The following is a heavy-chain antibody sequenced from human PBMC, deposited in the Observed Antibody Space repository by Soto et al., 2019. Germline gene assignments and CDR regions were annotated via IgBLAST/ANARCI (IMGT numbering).Heavy chain of an antibody. CDR2: ISYDGSNK. Sequence: TGGSLRLSCAASGFTFISYGMHWVRQAPGKGLEWVAVISYDGSNKYYADSVKGRFTISRDNSKNTLYLQMNSLRAEDTAVYYCAKFSDSSGLDYWGQGTLVTVSS. D-gene: IGHD3-22*01. CDR1: GFTFISYG. CDR3: AKFSDSSGLDY. J-gene: IGHJ4*02. V-gene: IGHV3-30*18.